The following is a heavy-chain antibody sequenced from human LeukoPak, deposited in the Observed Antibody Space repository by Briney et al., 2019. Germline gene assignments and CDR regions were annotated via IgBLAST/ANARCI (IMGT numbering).Heavy chain of an antibody. V-gene: IGHV1-18*01. J-gene: IGHJ6*02. Sequence: GESLKISCKGSGYSFTSYGISWVRQAPGQGLEWMGWISAYNGNTNYAQKLQGRVTMTRDTSTSTVYMELSSLRSEDTAVYYCARAGSEYSSSGDYGMDVWGQGTTVTVSS. CDR2: ISAYNGNT. CDR3: ARAGSEYSSSGDYGMDV. CDR1: GYSFTSYG. D-gene: IGHD6-6*01.